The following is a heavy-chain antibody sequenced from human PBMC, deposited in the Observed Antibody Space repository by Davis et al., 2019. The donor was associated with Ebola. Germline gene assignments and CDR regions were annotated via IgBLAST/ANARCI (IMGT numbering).Heavy chain of an antibody. J-gene: IGHJ4*02. CDR2: ISSSSSYI. D-gene: IGHD6-19*01. Sequence: GGSLRLSCAASGFTFSSYSMNWVRQAPGKGLEWVSSISSSSSYIYYADSVKGRFTISRDNAKNTLYLQMNSLRAEDTAVYYCAKDRFRFSSGALDYWGQGTLVTVSS. V-gene: IGHV3-21*04. CDR1: GFTFSSYS. CDR3: AKDRFRFSSGALDY.